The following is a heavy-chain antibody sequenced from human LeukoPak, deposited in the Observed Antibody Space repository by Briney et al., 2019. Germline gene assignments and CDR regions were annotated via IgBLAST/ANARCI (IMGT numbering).Heavy chain of an antibody. D-gene: IGHD2-21*02. CDR1: GGSISSYY. J-gene: IGHJ4*02. CDR2: MYYSGSA. Sequence: PSETLSLTCSVSGGSISSYYWSWIRQPPGKGLEWIGYMYYSGSANYNPSLKSRVTMSVDTSKNHFSLNLTSVTAADTAVYYCARRVVVTAMNAYDYWGQGTLVTVSS. V-gene: IGHV4-59*01. CDR3: ARRVVVTAMNAYDY.